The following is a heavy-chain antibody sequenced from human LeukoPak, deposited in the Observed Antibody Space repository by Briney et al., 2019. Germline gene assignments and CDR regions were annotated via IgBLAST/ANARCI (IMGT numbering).Heavy chain of an antibody. V-gene: IGHV4-59*12. D-gene: IGHD5-18*01. J-gene: IGHJ4*02. CDR3: ARDEYSYGSRTHPYFFDY. CDR1: GGSISSYY. CDR2: IYYSGST. Sequence: SETLSLTCTVSGGSISSYYWSWIRQPPGKGLEWIGYIYYSGSTSYNPSLKSRVTTSVDTSKNQFSLKLSSVAAADTALYYCARDEYSYGSRTHPYFFDYWGQGTLVTVSS.